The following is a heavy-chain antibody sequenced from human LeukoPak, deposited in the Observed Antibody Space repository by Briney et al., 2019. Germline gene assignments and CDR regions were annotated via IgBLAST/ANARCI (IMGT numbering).Heavy chain of an antibody. Sequence: SETLSLTCAVYGGSFSGYYWSWIRQPPGKGLEWIGEINHSGSTNYNPSLKSRVTISVDTSKNQFSLKLSSVTAADTAVYYCASVPRPWRSYFDYWGQGTLVTVSS. V-gene: IGHV4-34*01. CDR3: ASVPRPWRSYFDY. CDR2: INHSGST. CDR1: GGSFSGYY. J-gene: IGHJ4*02. D-gene: IGHD3-3*01.